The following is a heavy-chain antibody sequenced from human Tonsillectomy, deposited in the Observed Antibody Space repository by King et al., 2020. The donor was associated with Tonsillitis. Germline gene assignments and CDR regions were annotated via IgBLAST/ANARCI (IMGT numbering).Heavy chain of an antibody. CDR1: GGSISSYY. V-gene: IGHV4-59*01. CDR3: ARGGRDSGSPGRVDY. J-gene: IGHJ4*02. Sequence: QLQESGPGLVKPSETLSLTCAVSGGSISSYYWNWIRQPPGKELEWSGYIYYSGSSNYNTSLKSRVTISVDTSQNHFSLKLTSVSAADTAVYYCARGGRDSGSPGRVDYWGQGTLVTVSS. D-gene: IGHD1-26*01. CDR2: IYYSGSS.